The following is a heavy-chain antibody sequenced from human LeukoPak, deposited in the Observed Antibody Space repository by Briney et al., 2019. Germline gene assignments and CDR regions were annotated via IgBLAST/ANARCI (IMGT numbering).Heavy chain of an antibody. Sequence: ASVTVSCKASGYTFTTYGITWLRQAPGQGLAWMGWISAYNGDTNYAQKLQGRVTMTTDTSTSTAYMELSSLRSDDTAVYYCARDHTAARPNWFDPWGQGTLLSVSS. CDR3: ARDHTAARPNWFDP. V-gene: IGHV1-18*01. CDR1: GYTFTTYG. D-gene: IGHD6-6*01. J-gene: IGHJ5*02. CDR2: ISAYNGDT.